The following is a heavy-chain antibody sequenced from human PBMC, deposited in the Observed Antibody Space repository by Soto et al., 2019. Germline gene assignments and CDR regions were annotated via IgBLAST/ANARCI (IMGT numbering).Heavy chain of an antibody. CDR1: GFTFSSFA. Sequence: GGSLRLSCAATGFTFSSFAMSWVRQAPGKGLEWVSAISGSGGSTYYADSVKGRFTISRDNSKNTLYLQMNSLRAEDTAVYYCAKGLGYSSSPGTAFDYWGQGTLVTVSS. D-gene: IGHD6-6*01. CDR2: ISGSGGST. V-gene: IGHV3-23*01. J-gene: IGHJ4*02. CDR3: AKGLGYSSSPGTAFDY.